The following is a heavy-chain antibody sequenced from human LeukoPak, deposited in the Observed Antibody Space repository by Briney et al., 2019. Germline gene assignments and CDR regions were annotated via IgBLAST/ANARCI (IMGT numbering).Heavy chain of an antibody. J-gene: IGHJ3*02. D-gene: IGHD6-13*01. CDR1: GFTFISYA. CDR2: ASGSGGST. V-gene: IGHV3-23*01. Sequence: GGSLRLSCAASGFTFISYAMSWVRQAPGKGLEWVSAASGSGGSTYYADSVKGRFTISRDNSKNTLYLQMNSLRAEDTAVYYCAKAGYSSSWYYAFDIWGQGTMVTVSS. CDR3: AKAGYSSSWYYAFDI.